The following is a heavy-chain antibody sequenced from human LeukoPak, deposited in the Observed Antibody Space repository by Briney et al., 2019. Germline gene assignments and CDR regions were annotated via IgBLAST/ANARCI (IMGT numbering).Heavy chain of an antibody. CDR1: GFTFSTYW. Sequence: PGGSLRLSCAASGFTFSTYWMTWVRQAPGKGLEWVATIKLDGSEEYYVDSVKGRFTISRENAKNSLYLQMNSLRAEDTAVYYCAREGYWTSDIWGQGTMVTVSS. V-gene: IGHV3-7*01. CDR2: IKLDGSEE. J-gene: IGHJ3*02. CDR3: AREGYWTSDI. D-gene: IGHD2-8*02.